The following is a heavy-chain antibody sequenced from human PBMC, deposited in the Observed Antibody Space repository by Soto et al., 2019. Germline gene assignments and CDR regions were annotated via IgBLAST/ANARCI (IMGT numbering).Heavy chain of an antibody. D-gene: IGHD2-2*01. CDR3: AREGKASPATFDY. CDR1: GYTFTGYY. Sequence: PSVKVSCKASGYTFTGYYMHWVRQAPGQGLEWMGWINPNSGGTNYAQKFQGWVTMTRDTSISTAYMELSRLRSDDTAVYYCAREGKASPATFDYWGQGTLVTVSS. V-gene: IGHV1-2*04. CDR2: INPNSGGT. J-gene: IGHJ4*02.